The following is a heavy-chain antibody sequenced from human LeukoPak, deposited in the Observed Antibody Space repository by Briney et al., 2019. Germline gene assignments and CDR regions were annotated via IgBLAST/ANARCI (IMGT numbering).Heavy chain of an antibody. V-gene: IGHV4-39*01. CDR3: ARPIYYDFWSGYWVPLSPEYNWFDP. CDR2: IYYSGST. J-gene: IGHJ5*02. Sequence: MASETLSLTCTVSGGSISSSSYYWGWIRQPPGKGLEWIGSIYYSGSTYYNPSLKSRVTISVDTSKNQFSLKLSSVTAADTAVYYCARPIYYDFWSGYWVPLSPEYNWFDPWGQGTLVTVSS. CDR1: GGSISSSSYY. D-gene: IGHD3-3*01.